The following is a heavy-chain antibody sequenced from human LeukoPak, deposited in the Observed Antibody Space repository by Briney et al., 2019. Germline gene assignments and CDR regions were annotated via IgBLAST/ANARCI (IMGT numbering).Heavy chain of an antibody. J-gene: IGHJ5*02. CDR3: ARRMVRGVILGFDP. Sequence: PSETLSLTCAVYGGSFSGYYWSWIRQPPGEGLEWIGEINHSGSTNYNPSLKSRVTISVDTSKNQFSLKLSSVTAADTAVYYCARRMVRGVILGFDPWGQGTLVTASS. V-gene: IGHV4-34*01. D-gene: IGHD3-10*01. CDR2: INHSGST. CDR1: GGSFSGYY.